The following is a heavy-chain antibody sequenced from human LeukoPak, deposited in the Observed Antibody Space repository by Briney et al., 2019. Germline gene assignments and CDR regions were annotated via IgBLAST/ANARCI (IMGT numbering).Heavy chain of an antibody. CDR2: INRSGSA. CDR3: ARTVFLRYCSSTSCSRDRKSSWTFDG. D-gene: IGHD2-2*01. Sequence: SETLSLTCAVYGGSFSGYYWSWVRQPPGEGLERIGEINRSGSASYNPSHMSQVTRSVDTAKTQFSLKPSSVTAADTAVYYYARTVFLRYCSSTSCSRDRKSSWTFDGGGRGTLAAVS. CDR1: GGSFSGYY. V-gene: IGHV4-34*01. J-gene: IGHJ2*01.